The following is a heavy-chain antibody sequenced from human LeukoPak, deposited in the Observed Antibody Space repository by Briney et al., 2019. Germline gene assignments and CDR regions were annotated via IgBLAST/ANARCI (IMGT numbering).Heavy chain of an antibody. D-gene: IGHD6-25*01. V-gene: IGHV1-69*05. CDR1: GGTFSSYA. CDR3: ARARLANYYYYYMDA. CDR2: IIPIFGTA. J-gene: IGHJ6*03. Sequence: ASVKVSCKASGGTFSSYAISWVRQAPGQGLEWMGGIIPIFGTANYAQKFQGRVTITTDESTSTAYMELSSLRSEDTAVYYCARARLANYYYYYMDAWGKGTTVTVSS.